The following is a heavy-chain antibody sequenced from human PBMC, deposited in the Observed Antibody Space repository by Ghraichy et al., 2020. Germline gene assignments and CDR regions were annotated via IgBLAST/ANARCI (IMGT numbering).Heavy chain of an antibody. J-gene: IGHJ6*02. CDR3: AKESYYDSRLQYYYYGMDV. Sequence: SLNISCAASGFTFRSYAMHWVRQAPGKGLEWVAVILYDGSNKYYADSVKGRFTISRDNSKNTLYLQMNSLRAEDTAVYYCAKESYYDSRLQYYYYGMDVWGQGTTVTVSS. CDR1: GFTFRSYA. D-gene: IGHD3-22*01. V-gene: IGHV3-30*18. CDR2: ILYDGSNK.